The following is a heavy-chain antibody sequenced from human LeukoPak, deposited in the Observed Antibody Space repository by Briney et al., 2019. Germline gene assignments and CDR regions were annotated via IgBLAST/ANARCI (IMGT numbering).Heavy chain of an antibody. Sequence: SETLSLTCTVSGGSIRSSYYYWGWIRQPPGKGLEWIGYIYYSGSTNYNPSLKSRVTISVDTSKNQFSLKLSSVTAAHTAVYYCARDSPGYSYGLDAFDIWGQGTMVTVSS. CDR2: IYYSGST. J-gene: IGHJ3*02. CDR1: GGSIRSSYYY. D-gene: IGHD5-18*01. CDR3: ARDSPGYSYGLDAFDI. V-gene: IGHV4-61*01.